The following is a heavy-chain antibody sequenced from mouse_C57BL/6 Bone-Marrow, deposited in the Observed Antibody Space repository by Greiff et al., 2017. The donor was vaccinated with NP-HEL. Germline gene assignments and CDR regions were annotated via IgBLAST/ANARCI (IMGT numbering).Heavy chain of an antibody. J-gene: IGHJ3*01. Sequence: EVKLVESGGGLVKPGGSLKLSCAASGFTFSSYAMSWVRQTPEQRLAWVATISDGGSYTYYPDNVKGRFTISRDNAKNNLYLQMSHLKSEDTAMYYCARDQEYYGSSYSFAYWGQGTLVTVSA. CDR1: GFTFSSYA. V-gene: IGHV5-4*01. CDR2: ISDGGSYT. CDR3: ARDQEYYGSSYSFAY. D-gene: IGHD1-1*01.